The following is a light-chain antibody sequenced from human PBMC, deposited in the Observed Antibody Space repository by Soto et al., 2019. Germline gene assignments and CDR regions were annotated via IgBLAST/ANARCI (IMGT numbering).Light chain of an antibody. CDR2: GAS. V-gene: IGKV3-20*01. J-gene: IGKJ1*01. CDR1: QSVSSNF. Sequence: DIVLTQSPGTLSLSPGEGATLSCRASQSVSSNFLAWYQQRPGQSPRLLIYGASNRATGIPDRFSGSGSGTDFTLTISRLEPEDFAVYYCQQYGSSPRTFGQGTKVDIK. CDR3: QQYGSSPRT.